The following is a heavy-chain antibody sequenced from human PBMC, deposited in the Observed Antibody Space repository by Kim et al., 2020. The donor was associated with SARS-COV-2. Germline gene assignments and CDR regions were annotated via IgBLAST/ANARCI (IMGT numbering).Heavy chain of an antibody. J-gene: IGHJ5*02. CDR2: IYTSGST. D-gene: IGHD2-2*01. CDR3: AREHIVVVPMSGWFDP. V-gene: IGHV4-61*02. CDR1: GGSISSGSYY. Sequence: SETLSLTCTVSGGSISSGSYYWSWIRQPAGKGLEWIGRIYTSGSTNYNPSLKSRVTISVDTSKNQFSLKLSSVTAADTAVYYCAREHIVVVPMSGWFDPWGQGTLVTVSS.